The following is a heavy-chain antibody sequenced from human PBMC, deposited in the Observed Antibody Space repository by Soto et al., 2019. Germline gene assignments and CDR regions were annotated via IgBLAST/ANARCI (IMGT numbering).Heavy chain of an antibody. Sequence: LRLSCAASGFTFSSYSMNWVRQAPGKGLEWVSYISSSSSTIHYSDSVKGRFTISRDNAKNSLYLQMNSLRAEDTAVYYCARDSPRYSGSYPTDYWGQGTLVTVSS. CDR2: ISSSSSTI. CDR1: GFTFSSYS. D-gene: IGHD1-26*01. CDR3: ARDSPRYSGSYPTDY. V-gene: IGHV3-48*01. J-gene: IGHJ4*02.